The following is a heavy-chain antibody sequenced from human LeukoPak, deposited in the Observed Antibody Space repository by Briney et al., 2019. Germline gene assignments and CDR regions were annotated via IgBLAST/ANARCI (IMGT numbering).Heavy chain of an antibody. CDR2: ISAYIGNT. J-gene: IGHJ4*02. Sequence: ASVKVSCKAPGYNLTNYGINWVRQAPGQGLEWMGWISAYIGNTIHSQKFQGRVTMTTDTSTNTAYMELRSLGSDDTAVYYCARELKRAVSVYYFDYWGQGTLVTVSS. CDR1: GYNLTNYG. V-gene: IGHV1-18*01. CDR3: ARELKRAVSVYYFDY. D-gene: IGHD6-19*01.